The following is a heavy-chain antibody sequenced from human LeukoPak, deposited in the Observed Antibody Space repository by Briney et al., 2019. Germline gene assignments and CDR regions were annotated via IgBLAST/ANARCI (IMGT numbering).Heavy chain of an antibody. CDR2: INHSGST. Sequence: GSLRLSCAASGFTFSSYSMNWVRQAPGKGLEWIGEINHSGSTNYNPSLKSRVTISVDTSKNQFSLNLSSVTAADTAVYYCAELGITMIGGVWGKGTTVTISS. V-gene: IGHV4-34*08. D-gene: IGHD3-10*02. CDR1: GFTFSSYS. CDR3: AELGITMIGGV. J-gene: IGHJ6*04.